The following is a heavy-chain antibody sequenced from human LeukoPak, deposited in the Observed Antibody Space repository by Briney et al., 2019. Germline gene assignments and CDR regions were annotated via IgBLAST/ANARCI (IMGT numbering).Heavy chain of an antibody. V-gene: IGHV3-48*03. D-gene: IGHD4-23*01. J-gene: IGHJ1*01. CDR3: AKDPHYGGNFPEYFQH. CDR2: ISSGRTI. CDR1: GFTFSSYE. Sequence: GGSLRLSCAASGFTFSSYEMNWVRQAPGKGLEWVSYISSGRTIYYADSVKGRFTISRDNAKNSLYLQMNSLRAEDTAVYYCAKDPHYGGNFPEYFQHWGQGTLVTVSS.